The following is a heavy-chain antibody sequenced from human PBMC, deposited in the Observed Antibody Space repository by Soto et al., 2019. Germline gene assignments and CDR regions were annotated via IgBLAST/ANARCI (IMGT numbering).Heavy chain of an antibody. D-gene: IGHD3-22*01. CDR1: GFTFSSYG. CDR2: IWYDGSNK. J-gene: IGHJ4*02. CDR3: ARYYYDSSGYCLDY. Sequence: QVQLVESGGGVVQPGRSLRLSCAASGFTFSSYGMHWVRQAPGKGLEWVAVIWYDGSNKYYADSVKGRFTISRDNSKNTLYLQMNSLRAEYTAVYYCARYYYDSSGYCLDYWGQGTLVTVSS. V-gene: IGHV3-33*01.